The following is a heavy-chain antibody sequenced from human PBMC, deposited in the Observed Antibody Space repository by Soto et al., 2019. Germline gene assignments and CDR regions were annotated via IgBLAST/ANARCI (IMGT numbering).Heavy chain of an antibody. CDR2: ISAYNGNT. CDR1: GYTFTSYG. V-gene: IGHV1-18*01. J-gene: IGHJ4*02. Sequence: QVQLVQSGAEVKKPGASVKVSCKASGYTFTSYGISWVRQAPGQGLEWMGWISAYNGNTKYAQKLKGRVTRTTDPSTSTASRELRGRRSADTAVYSCARDLSYGDFDSWGQGTLVTVSS. D-gene: IGHD4-17*01. CDR3: ARDLSYGDFDS.